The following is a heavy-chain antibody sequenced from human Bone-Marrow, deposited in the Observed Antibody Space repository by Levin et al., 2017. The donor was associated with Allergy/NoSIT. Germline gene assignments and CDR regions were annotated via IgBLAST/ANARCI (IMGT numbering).Heavy chain of an antibody. V-gene: IGHV4-59*01. CDR1: GGSISSYY. Sequence: SETLSLTCTVSGGSISSYYWSWIRQPPGKGLEWIGYIYYSGSTNYNPSLKSRVTISVDTSKNQFSLKLSSVTAADTAVYYCARVVPRRMITFGGVIENYYFDYWGQGTLVTVSS. D-gene: IGHD3-16*02. CDR3: ARVVPRRMITFGGVIENYYFDY. CDR2: IYYSGST. J-gene: IGHJ4*02.